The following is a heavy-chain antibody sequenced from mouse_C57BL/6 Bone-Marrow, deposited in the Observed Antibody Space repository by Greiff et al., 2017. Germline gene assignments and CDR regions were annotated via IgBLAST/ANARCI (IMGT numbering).Heavy chain of an antibody. D-gene: IGHD1-1*01. J-gene: IGHJ1*03. V-gene: IGHV1-4*01. CDR3: ARSWAITTVVYGYFDV. CDR2: INPSSGYT. CDR1: GYTFTSYT. Sequence: VQLQQSGAELARPGASVKMSCKASGYTFTSYTMHWVKQRPGQGLEWIGYINPSSGYTKYNQKFKDKATLTADKSSSTAYMQLSSLPSEDSAVYYFARSWAITTVVYGYFDVGGTGTRVTVSS.